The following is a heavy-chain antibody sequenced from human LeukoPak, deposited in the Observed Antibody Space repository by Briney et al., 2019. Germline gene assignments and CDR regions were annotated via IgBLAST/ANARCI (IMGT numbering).Heavy chain of an antibody. CDR3: TRRRGGWGEGEFDF. CDR1: GGSISGVY. D-gene: IGHD3-16*01. Sequence: SETLSLPCTASGGSISGVYWNWIRQPPRKGLEWVGYIHTSGSTSFNPSLKSRLSFSLDTSKNQVSLRLSSVTATDTAVYYCTRRRGGWGEGEFDFWGQGIPVTVS. CDR2: IHTSGST. J-gene: IGHJ4*02. V-gene: IGHV4-4*09.